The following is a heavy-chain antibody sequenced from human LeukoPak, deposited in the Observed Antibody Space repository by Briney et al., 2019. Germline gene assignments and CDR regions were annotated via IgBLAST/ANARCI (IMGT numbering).Heavy chain of an antibody. J-gene: IGHJ3*02. CDR1: GGSISSGSYY. V-gene: IGHV4-61*02. CDR3: ARHPAVTTNAFDI. D-gene: IGHD4-17*01. Sequence: SETLSLTCTVSGGSISSGSYYWSWIRQPAGKGLEWIGRIYTSGSTYYNPSLKSRVTISVDTSKNQFSLKLSSVTAADTAVYYCARHPAVTTNAFDIWGQGTMVTVSS. CDR2: IYTSGST.